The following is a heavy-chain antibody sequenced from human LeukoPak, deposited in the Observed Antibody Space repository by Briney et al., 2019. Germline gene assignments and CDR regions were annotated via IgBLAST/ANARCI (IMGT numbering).Heavy chain of an antibody. J-gene: IGHJ3*02. CDR1: GYTFTSYY. Sequence: ASVKVSCKASGYTFTSYYMHWVRQAPGQGLEWMGIINPSGGSTRYAQKFQGRVTMTRDMSTSTVYMELSSLRSEDTAVYYCARDRIDYDILTGTKDDAFDIWGQGTMVTVSS. CDR3: ARDRIDYDILTGTKDDAFDI. CDR2: INPSGGST. V-gene: IGHV1-46*01. D-gene: IGHD3-9*01.